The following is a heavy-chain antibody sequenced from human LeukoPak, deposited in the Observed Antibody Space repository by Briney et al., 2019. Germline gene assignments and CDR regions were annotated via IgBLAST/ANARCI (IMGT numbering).Heavy chain of an antibody. Sequence: ASVTVSCTASGYTFTGYYMHWVRQAPGQGLEWMGWINPNSGGTNYAQKFQGRVTMTRDTSINTAYMELSRLRSDDTAVYYCARVAKGRYFDWLYDYWGQGTLVTVSS. CDR2: INPNSGGT. CDR1: GYTFTGYY. CDR3: ARVAKGRYFDWLYDY. V-gene: IGHV1-2*02. J-gene: IGHJ4*02. D-gene: IGHD3-9*01.